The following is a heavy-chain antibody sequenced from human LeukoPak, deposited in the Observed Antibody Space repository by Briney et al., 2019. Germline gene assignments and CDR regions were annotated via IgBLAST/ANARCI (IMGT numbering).Heavy chain of an antibody. J-gene: IGHJ4*02. CDR1: GFSFSILA. Sequence: GGSLRLSCAASGFSFSILAMTWVRQSPGNGLEWVSSINGRGDGPFYADSVKGRFTISRDNSKNTVDLQLNSLRDGDTALYYCAKDSPLSHSRHPYYFDYWGPGTLVTVSS. D-gene: IGHD3-16*02. CDR2: INGRGDGP. CDR3: AKDSPLSHSRHPYYFDY. V-gene: IGHV3-23*01.